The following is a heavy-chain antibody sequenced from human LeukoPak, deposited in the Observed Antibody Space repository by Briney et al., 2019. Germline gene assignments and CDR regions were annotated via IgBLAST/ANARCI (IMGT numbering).Heavy chain of an antibody. CDR1: GFTFSSFD. V-gene: IGHV3-23*01. CDR2: ISGSGGST. J-gene: IGHJ2*01. Sequence: GGSLRLSCAASGFTFSSFDMHWVRQPTGHGLECVSTISGSGGSTYYADSVKRRFTISRDNSKNTLYLQMNSLRAEDTAVYYCAKRAYSSGWYGRYFDLWGRGTLVTVSS. CDR3: AKRAYSSGWYGRYFDL. D-gene: IGHD6-19*01.